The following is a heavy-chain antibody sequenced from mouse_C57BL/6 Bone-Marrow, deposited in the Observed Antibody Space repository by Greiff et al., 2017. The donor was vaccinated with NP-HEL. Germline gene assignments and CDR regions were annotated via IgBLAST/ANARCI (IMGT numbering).Heavy chain of an antibody. CDR3: ARSDYYGSSLFDV. CDR1: GYTFPSYW. J-gene: IGHJ1*03. CDR2: IYPGSGST. V-gene: IGHV1-55*01. D-gene: IGHD1-1*01. Sequence: QVQLQQPGAELVKPGASVKMSCKASGYTFPSYWITWVKQRPGQGLEWIGDIYPGSGSTNYNEKFKSKATLTVDTSSSTAYMQRSSLTSEDSAVYYCARSDYYGSSLFDVWGTGTTVTVSA.